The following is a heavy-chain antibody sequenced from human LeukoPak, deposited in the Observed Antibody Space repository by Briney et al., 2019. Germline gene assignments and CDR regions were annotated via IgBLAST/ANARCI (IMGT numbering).Heavy chain of an antibody. CDR3: SRASTMAAPGAMPNDF. D-gene: IGHD6-13*01. V-gene: IGHV1-2*02. CDR2: INPNSGGT. Sequence: ASVTVSCKASGYTFTGYYMHWVRQAPERGLEWMGWINPNSGGTNYAPKFQDRVTMTRDTSISTAYMELSSLRSDDSAVYFCSRASTMAAPGAMPNDFWGQGTLATVSS. J-gene: IGHJ4*02. CDR1: GYTFTGYY.